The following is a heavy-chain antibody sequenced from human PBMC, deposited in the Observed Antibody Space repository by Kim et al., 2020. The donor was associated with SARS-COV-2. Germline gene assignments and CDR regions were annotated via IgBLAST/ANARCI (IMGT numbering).Heavy chain of an antibody. D-gene: IGHD5-18*01. V-gene: IGHV3-30*02. CDR3: AKEGIQYSYGYADAFDI. Sequence: VKGRFTISRDNSKNTLYLQMNSLRAEDTAVYYCAKEGIQYSYGYADAFDIWGQGTMVTVSS. J-gene: IGHJ3*02.